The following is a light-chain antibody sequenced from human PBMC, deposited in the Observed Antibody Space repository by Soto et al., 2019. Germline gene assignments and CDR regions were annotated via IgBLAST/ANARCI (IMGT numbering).Light chain of an antibody. V-gene: IGLV4-69*01. CDR3: QTWGTGIQL. CDR2: LNSDGSH. CDR1: SGHSTYD. Sequence: QLVLTQSPSASASLGASVKLTCTLSSGHSTYDIAWHQQQPEKGPRFLMKLNSDGSHTRADGIPDRFSGSSSGAERYLTISSLQSEDEADYYCQTWGTGIQLFGGGTQLTVL. J-gene: IGLJ2*01.